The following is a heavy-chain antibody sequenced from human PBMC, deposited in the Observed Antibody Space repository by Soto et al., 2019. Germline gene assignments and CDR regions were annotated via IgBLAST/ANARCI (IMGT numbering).Heavy chain of an antibody. CDR2: IYWDDDK. D-gene: IGHD3-22*01. J-gene: IGHJ4*02. V-gene: IGHV2-5*02. CDR3: AHRYYYDSSDYFDY. CDR1: GFSLSTSGVG. Sequence: QITLKESGPTLVKPTQTLTLTCTFSGFSLSTSGVGVGWIRQPPGKALEWLALIYWDDDKRYSPSLKSRLTITKDTSKNQVVLTMTNMDPVDTATYYCAHRYYYDSSDYFDYWGQGTLVTVSS.